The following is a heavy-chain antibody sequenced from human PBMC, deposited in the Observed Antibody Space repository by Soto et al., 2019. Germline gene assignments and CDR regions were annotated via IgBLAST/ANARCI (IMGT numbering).Heavy chain of an antibody. CDR2: IYHSGSA. Sequence: QVQLQESGPGLVKPSGTLSLTCAVSGGSVSSSNWWSWVRQSPGKGLEWMGEIYHSGSAHYNPSLKSRATISLDKSKNQCYLRLTSVTAADTAVYYCARVPGVVVSADDAFDIWGPGTRVIVSS. CDR1: GGSVSSSNW. J-gene: IGHJ3*02. V-gene: IGHV4-4*02. CDR3: ARVPGVVVSADDAFDI. D-gene: IGHD2-21*02.